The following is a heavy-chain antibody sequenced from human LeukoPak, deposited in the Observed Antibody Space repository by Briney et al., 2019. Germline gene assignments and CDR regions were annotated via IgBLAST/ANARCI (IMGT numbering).Heavy chain of an antibody. CDR1: GFTFSSHG. J-gene: IGHJ4*02. CDR2: ISIGGDTT. D-gene: IGHD4-17*01. Sequence: GGSLRLSCAASGFTFSSHGMCWVRQAPGRGLEWVSSISIGGDTTYSDSVKGRFTISRDNSKNTLYLQLDGLRAEDTAIYYCAKEIRPNDCWGQGTLVTVSS. CDR3: AKEIRPNDC. V-gene: IGHV3-23*01.